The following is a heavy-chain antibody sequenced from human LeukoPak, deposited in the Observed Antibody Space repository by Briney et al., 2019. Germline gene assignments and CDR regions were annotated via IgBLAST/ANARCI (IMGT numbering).Heavy chain of an antibody. CDR2: IYYSGST. V-gene: IGHV4-59*01. D-gene: IGHD3-10*01. Sequence: SETLFLTCTVSGGSISSYYWSWIRQPPGKGLEWIGYIYYSGSTNYNPSLKSRVTISVDTSKNQFSLKLSSVTAADTAVYYCARDEGYYYGSGSYGGAFDIWGQGTMVTVSS. CDR3: ARDEGYYYGSGSYGGAFDI. CDR1: GGSISSYY. J-gene: IGHJ3*02.